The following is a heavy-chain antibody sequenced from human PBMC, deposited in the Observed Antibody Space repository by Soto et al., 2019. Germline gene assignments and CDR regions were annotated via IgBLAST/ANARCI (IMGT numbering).Heavy chain of an antibody. CDR3: ARGFRRFTF. Sequence: EVQLLESGGGLVQPGGSLRLSCGVSGFTFNDFEMNWVRQAPGKGLEWLAYIDGSGTTKKYADSVRGRFTISRDNPNNSLFPQTSSLSAAGTAIFYCARGFRRFTFGGPGNLVSVSS. J-gene: IGHJ4*02. V-gene: IGHV3-48*03. CDR2: IDGSGTTK. CDR1: GFTFNDFE.